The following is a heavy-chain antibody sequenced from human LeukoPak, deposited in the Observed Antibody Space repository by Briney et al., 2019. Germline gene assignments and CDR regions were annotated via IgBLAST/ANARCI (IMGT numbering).Heavy chain of an antibody. CDR2: INPHVGGT. CDR3: ARDPANDYMDV. V-gene: IGHV1-2*02. D-gene: IGHD2-2*01. J-gene: IGHJ6*03. CDR1: GYTFTAYY. Sequence: GASVKVSCKASGYTFTAYYIHWVRQAPGQGLEWMGWINPHVGGTNYAQKFQGRVTMTRDASISTAYMELSGLTSDDTAVYYCARDPANDYMDVWGKGTAVTVSS.